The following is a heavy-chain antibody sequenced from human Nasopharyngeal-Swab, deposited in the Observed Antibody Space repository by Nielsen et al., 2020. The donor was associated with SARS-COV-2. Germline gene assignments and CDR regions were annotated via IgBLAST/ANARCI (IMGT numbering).Heavy chain of an antibody. V-gene: IGHV4-34*01. CDR2: INHSGST. CDR3: ARGPDTAMVFFDY. Sequence: SETLSLTCAVYGGSFSGYYWSWIRQPPGKGLEWIGEINHSGSTNYNPSLKSRVTISVDTSKNQFSLKLSSVTAADTAVYYCARGPDTAMVFFDYWGQGTLVTASS. CDR1: GGSFSGYY. D-gene: IGHD5-18*01. J-gene: IGHJ4*02.